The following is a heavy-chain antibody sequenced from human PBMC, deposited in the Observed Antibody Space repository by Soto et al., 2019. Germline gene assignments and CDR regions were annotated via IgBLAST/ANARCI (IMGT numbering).Heavy chain of an antibody. J-gene: IGHJ4*02. CDR3: AKVSNSSGWYIVY. D-gene: IGHD6-19*01. CDR1: GFTFSSYA. Sequence: EVQLLESGGGLVQPGGSLRLSCAASGFTFSSYAMSCVRQAPGKGLEWVSAISGSGGSTYYADSVKGRFTISRDNSKNTLYLQMNSLRAEDTAVYYCAKVSNSSGWYIVYWGQGTLVTVSS. V-gene: IGHV3-23*01. CDR2: ISGSGGST.